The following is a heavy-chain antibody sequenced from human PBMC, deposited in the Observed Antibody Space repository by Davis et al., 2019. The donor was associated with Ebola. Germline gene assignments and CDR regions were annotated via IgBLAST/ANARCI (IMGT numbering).Heavy chain of an antibody. J-gene: IGHJ5*02. CDR2: IFSNDEK. Sequence: SGPTLVQPPATLTLTCTVPGFPPSEYGVGVSWIRQPPVKALEWLAHIFSNDEKYYSASLKSRLTISKDTSKRQVVLTMTNVDPVDTATYNCARIRGGDYDQRSSFPKNWFEPWGQGILVT. CDR1: GFPPSEYGVG. V-gene: IGHV2-26*01. D-gene: IGHD3-3*01. CDR3: ARIRGGDYDQRSSFPKNWFEP.